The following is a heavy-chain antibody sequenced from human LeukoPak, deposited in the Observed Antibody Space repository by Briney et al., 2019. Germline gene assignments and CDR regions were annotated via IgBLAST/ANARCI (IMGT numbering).Heavy chain of an antibody. D-gene: IGHD3-16*01. V-gene: IGHV4-39*01. CDR2: IYYSGST. J-gene: IGHJ4*02. CDR3: ARLESLVRLAFDY. CDR1: GGSISSSSYY. Sequence: KPSETLSLTCTVSGGSISSSSYYWGWIREPPGKGLEWIGSIYYSGSTYYNPSLKSRVTISVDTSKNQFSLKLSSVTAADTAGYYCARLESLVRLAFDYWGQGTLVTVSS.